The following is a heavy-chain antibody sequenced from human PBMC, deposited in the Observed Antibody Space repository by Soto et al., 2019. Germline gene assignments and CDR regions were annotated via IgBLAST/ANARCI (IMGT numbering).Heavy chain of an antibody. J-gene: IGHJ5*02. CDR3: ARLEYSSSSAWFDP. Sequence: PGGSLRLSCAASGFTFSSYEMNWVRQAPGKGLEWVSYISSSGSTIYYADSVKGRFTISRDNAKNSLYLQMNSLRAEDTAVYYCARLEYSSSSAWFDPWGQGTLVTVSS. V-gene: IGHV3-48*03. CDR1: GFTFSSYE. D-gene: IGHD6-6*01. CDR2: ISSSGSTI.